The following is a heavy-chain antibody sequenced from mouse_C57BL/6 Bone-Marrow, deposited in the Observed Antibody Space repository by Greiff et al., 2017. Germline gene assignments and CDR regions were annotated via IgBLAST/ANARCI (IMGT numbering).Heavy chain of an antibody. CDR1: GYTFTSYW. Sequence: QVQLQQPGAELVRPGSSVKLSCKASGYTFTSYWMDWVKQRPGQGLEWIGNIYPSDSETHYNQKFKDKATLTVDKSSSTAYMQLSSLTSEDSAVYYCARGGFYYYEVPSYAMDYWGQGTSVTVSS. CDR3: ARGGFYYYEVPSYAMDY. V-gene: IGHV1-61*01. CDR2: IYPSDSET. D-gene: IGHD1-1*01. J-gene: IGHJ4*01.